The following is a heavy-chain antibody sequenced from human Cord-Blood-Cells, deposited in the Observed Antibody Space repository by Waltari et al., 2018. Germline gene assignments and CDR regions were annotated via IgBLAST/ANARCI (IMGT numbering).Heavy chain of an antibody. CDR1: GLPLSSLW. CDR3: ARAGYSSGWYWFDP. D-gene: IGHD6-19*01. CDR2: RKQDGSEK. Sequence: EVQLVECGGGLVQPGGSLRLSCAASGLPLSSLWMGWVRQAPGKGREWVANRKQDGSEKYYVDSVKGRFTISRDNAKNSLYLQMNSLRAEDTAVYYCARAGYSSGWYWFDPWGQGTLVTVSS. J-gene: IGHJ5*02. V-gene: IGHV3-7*01.